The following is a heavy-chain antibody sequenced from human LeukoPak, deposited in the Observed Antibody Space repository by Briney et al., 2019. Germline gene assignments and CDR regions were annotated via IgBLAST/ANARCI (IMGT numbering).Heavy chain of an antibody. CDR2: IKQDGSEK. J-gene: IGHJ4*02. V-gene: IGHV3-7*01. Sequence: GGSLRLSCAASGFTFSSYLMSWVRQAPGKGLDWVANIKQDGSEKYYVDSVKRRFTISRDNAKNSLYLQMNSLRAEDTAVYYCARDKIYYFDYWGQGTLVTVSS. CDR3: ARDKIYYFDY. CDR1: GFTFSSYL.